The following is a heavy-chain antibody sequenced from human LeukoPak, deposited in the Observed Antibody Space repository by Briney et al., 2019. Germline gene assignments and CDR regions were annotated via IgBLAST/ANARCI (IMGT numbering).Heavy chain of an antibody. Sequence: GGSLRLSCAASGFTFSSYSMNWVRQAPGKGLEWVSYISSSSSTIYYADSVKGRFTISRDNAKNSLYLQMNSLRAEDTAVYYCAKGYSSSWYGVYYWGQGTLVTVSS. CDR1: GFTFSSYS. J-gene: IGHJ4*02. CDR3: AKGYSSSWYGVYY. D-gene: IGHD6-13*01. V-gene: IGHV3-48*01. CDR2: ISSSSSTI.